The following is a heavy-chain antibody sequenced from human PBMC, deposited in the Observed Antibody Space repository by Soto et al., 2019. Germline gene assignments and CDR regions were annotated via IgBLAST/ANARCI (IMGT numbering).Heavy chain of an antibody. D-gene: IGHD1-1*01. J-gene: IGHJ6*02. V-gene: IGHV6-1*01. CDR1: GDSVSSNSAA. CDR3: ARVGTVSYYGMDV. Sequence: SPTLSLTCAISGDSVSSNSAAWTWIRQSPSRGLEWLGRTYYRSKWYNDYAVSVKSRITINPDTSKNQFSLQLNSVTPEDTAVYYCARVGTVSYYGMDVWGQGTTVTVSS. CDR2: TYYRSKWYN.